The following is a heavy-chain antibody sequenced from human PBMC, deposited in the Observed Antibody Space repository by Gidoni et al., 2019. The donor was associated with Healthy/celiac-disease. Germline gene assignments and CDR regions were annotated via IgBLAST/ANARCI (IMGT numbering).Heavy chain of an antibody. D-gene: IGHD3-22*01. CDR2: IHHSGST. J-gene: IGHJ4*02. V-gene: IGHV4-34*01. CDR3: ARVKDYYDSSGYYY. Sequence: QVQLQQWGAGLLKPSETLSLTCAVDGGSFSGYYWSWIRQPPGKGLEWIGEIHHSGSTNYNPSLKSRVTISVDTSKNQFSLKLSSVTAADTAVYYCARVKDYYDSSGYYYWGQGTLVTVSS. CDR1: GGSFSGYY.